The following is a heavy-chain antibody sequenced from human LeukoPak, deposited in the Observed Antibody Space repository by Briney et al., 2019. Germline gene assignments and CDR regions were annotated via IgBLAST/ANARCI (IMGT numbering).Heavy chain of an antibody. V-gene: IGHV3-74*01. CDR2: INSDGSST. CDR1: GFTFSSYW. Sequence: QPGGSLRLSCAASGFTFSSYWMHWVRQAPGKGLVWVSRINSDGSSTIYADSVKGRFTISRDNAKNTLYLQMHSLRAEDTAVYYCARDAPYYDSSGYSPTNNWFDPWCQGTRVPVSS. CDR3: ARDAPYYDSSGYSPTNNWFDP. J-gene: IGHJ5*02. D-gene: IGHD3-22*01.